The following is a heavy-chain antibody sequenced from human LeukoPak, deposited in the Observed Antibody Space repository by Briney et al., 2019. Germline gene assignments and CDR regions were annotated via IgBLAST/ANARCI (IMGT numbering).Heavy chain of an antibody. Sequence: SETLSLTCTVSGDSISSSSYYWGWIRQPPGKGLEWIGSIYYSGSTYYNPSLKSRVTISVDTSKDQFSLKLSSVTAADTAVYYCARGSIAARPGSWFDPWGQGTLVTVSS. CDR1: GDSISSSSYY. V-gene: IGHV4-39*07. CDR2: IYYSGST. CDR3: ARGSIAARPGSWFDP. D-gene: IGHD6-6*01. J-gene: IGHJ5*02.